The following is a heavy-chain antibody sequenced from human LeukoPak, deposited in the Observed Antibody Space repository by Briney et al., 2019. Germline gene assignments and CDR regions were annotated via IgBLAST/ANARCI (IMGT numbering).Heavy chain of an antibody. CDR2: INAGNGNT. V-gene: IGHV1-3*01. CDR3: ATVDCGGDCSSGWFDP. J-gene: IGHJ5*02. CDR1: GYTFTSYA. D-gene: IGHD2-21*02. Sequence: ASVKVSCKASGYTFTSYAMHWVRQAPGQRLEWMGWINAGNGNTKYSQKFQGRVTITRDTSASTAYMELSSLRSEDTAVYYCATVDCGGDCSSGWFDPWGQGTLVTVSS.